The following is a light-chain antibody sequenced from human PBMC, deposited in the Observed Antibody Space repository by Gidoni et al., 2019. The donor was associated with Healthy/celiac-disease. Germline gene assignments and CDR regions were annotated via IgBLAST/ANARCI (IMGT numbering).Light chain of an antibody. CDR2: EVS. CDR3: SSYTSSSTLV. J-gene: IGLJ1*01. CDR1: SSDVGGYNY. V-gene: IGLV2-14*01. Sequence: QSALTQPASVSGSPGQAITIPCTGTSSDVGGYNYVSWYQQHPGKAPKLMIYEVSNRPSGVSTRFSGSTSGNTASLTISGLQAEDEADYYCSSYTSSSTLVFGTGTKVTVL.